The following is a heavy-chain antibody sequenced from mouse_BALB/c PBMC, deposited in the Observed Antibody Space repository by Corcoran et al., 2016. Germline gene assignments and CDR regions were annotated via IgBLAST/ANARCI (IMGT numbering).Heavy chain of an antibody. CDR1: GFNIKDTY. J-gene: IGHJ1*01. Sequence: EVQLEQSGAELVQPGASVKLYCTASGFNIKDTYMHWLKQRPEQGLEWIGRIDPANGNTKYDPKCQGKATITTDTSSNTAYLQLGSLTSEDTAVYYCARWDWYFDVWGAGTTVTVSS. CDR2: IDPANGNT. CDR3: ARWDWYFDV. V-gene: IGHV14-3*02.